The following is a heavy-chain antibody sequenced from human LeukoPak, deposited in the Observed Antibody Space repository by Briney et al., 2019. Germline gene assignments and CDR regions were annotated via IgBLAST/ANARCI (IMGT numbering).Heavy chain of an antibody. CDR2: IYYSGST. Sequence: SETLSLTCTVSGGSISSSSYYWGWIRQPPGMGLEWIGSIYYSGSTYYNPSLKSRVTISVDTSKNQFSLKLSSVTAADTAVYYCASRNYYDSSGYSRVDYWGQGTLVTVSS. CDR3: ASRNYYDSSGYSRVDY. D-gene: IGHD3-22*01. CDR1: GGSISSSSYY. V-gene: IGHV4-39*01. J-gene: IGHJ4*02.